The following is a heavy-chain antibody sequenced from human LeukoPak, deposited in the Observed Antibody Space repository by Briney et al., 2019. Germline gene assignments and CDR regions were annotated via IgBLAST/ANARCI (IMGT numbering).Heavy chain of an antibody. J-gene: IGHJ4*02. CDR1: GFTSTNFA. CDR2: IYPRDGST. V-gene: IGHV1-46*01. CDR3: ARDQEGFDY. Sequence: ASVKVSCKASGFTSTNFAVQWVRQAPGQGLEWMGMIYPRDGSTSYAQKFQGRVTVTRDTSTSTVHMELSGLRSEDTAVYYCARDQEGFDYWGQGTLVTVSS.